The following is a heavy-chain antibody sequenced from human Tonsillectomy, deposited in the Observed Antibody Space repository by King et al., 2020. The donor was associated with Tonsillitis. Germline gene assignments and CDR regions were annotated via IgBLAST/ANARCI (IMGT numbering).Heavy chain of an antibody. J-gene: IGHJ3*01. CDR2: IFDNGNT. CDR3: ARGPNGGNLLFHV. V-gene: IGHV4-59*01. Sequence: QLQESGPGLVKPSETLSLTCTVSGGSISSYHWSWIRQPPGKGLEWIGYIFDNGNTNYNPSLKSRVTMSVDTSKNQFSLRLRSVTAADTAVYYCARGPNGGNLLFHVWGPGTMVTVSS. D-gene: IGHD4-23*01. CDR1: GGSISSYH.